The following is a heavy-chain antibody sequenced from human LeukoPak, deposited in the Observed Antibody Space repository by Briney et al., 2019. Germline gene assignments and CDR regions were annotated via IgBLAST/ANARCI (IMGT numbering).Heavy chain of an antibody. J-gene: IGHJ4*02. CDR1: GFTVSTVY. D-gene: IGHD3-3*01. CDR2: IYSGGST. CDR3: ARGRFLDN. V-gene: IGHV3-66*02. Sequence: GGSLRLSCAASGFTVSTVYINWVRQAPGKWLEWVSVIYSGGSTYYADSVKGRFTISRDYSENTLYLQMDSLRVEDTAVYYCARGRFLDNWGQGALVTVSS.